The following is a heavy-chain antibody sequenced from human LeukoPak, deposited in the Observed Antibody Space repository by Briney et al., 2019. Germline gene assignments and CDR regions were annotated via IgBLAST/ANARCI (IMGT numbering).Heavy chain of an antibody. CDR1: GFTFSSYE. V-gene: IGHV3-48*03. CDR2: ISSSGSTI. Sequence: PGGSLRLSCAASGFTFSSYEMNWVRQAPGKGLEWVSYISSSGSTIYYADSVKGRFTISRDNAKNSLYLQMNSLRAEDTAVYYCAGDTRNVVVVAAGAFDIWGQGAMVTVSS. J-gene: IGHJ3*02. D-gene: IGHD2-15*01. CDR3: AGDTRNVVVVAAGAFDI.